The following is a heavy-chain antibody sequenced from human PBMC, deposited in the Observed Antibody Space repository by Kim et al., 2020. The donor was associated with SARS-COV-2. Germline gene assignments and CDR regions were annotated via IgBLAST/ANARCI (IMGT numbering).Heavy chain of an antibody. CDR3: AGGTYNSGYDYDY. J-gene: IGHJ4*02. CDR1: GGTFSNYG. Sequence: SVKVSCKASGGTFSNYGISWVRQAPGQGLEWMGRIIPILGIANYAQKFQGRVTITADKSTSTAYMELSSLRSEDTAVYYCAGGTYNSGYDYDYWGQGTLVTVSS. V-gene: IGHV1-69*04. CDR2: IIPILGIA. D-gene: IGHD5-12*01.